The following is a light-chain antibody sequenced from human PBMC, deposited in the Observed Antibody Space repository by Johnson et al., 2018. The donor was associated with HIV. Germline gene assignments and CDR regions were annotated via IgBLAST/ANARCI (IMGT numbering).Light chain of an antibody. CDR1: SSNIGNNY. V-gene: IGLV1-51*01. CDR2: DNN. CDR3: GTWDNSLIARYV. Sequence: QSVLTQPPSVSAAPGQKVTISCSGSSSNIGNNYVSWYQQLPGTAPKLLIYDNNKRPSGIPDRFSGSKSGTSATLGITGLPTGDEADYYCGTWDNSLIARYVFGTGTKVTVL. J-gene: IGLJ1*01.